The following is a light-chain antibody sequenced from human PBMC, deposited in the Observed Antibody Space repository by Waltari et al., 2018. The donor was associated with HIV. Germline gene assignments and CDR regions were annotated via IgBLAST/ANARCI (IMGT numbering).Light chain of an antibody. J-gene: IGKJ1*01. V-gene: IGKV1-39*01. CDR3: QQSYSTPRT. Sequence: DIQMPQSPSVLTASVGDRVTITCRASQSVSTYLNWYQQKPGKAPKLLIYAASSLQSGVPSRFSGSGSGTDFTLTISSLQPEDFATYYCQQSYSTPRTFGQGTKVEIK. CDR2: AAS. CDR1: QSVSTY.